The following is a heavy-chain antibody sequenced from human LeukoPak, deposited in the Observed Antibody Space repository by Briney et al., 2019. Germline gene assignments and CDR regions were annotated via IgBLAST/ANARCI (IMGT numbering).Heavy chain of an antibody. V-gene: IGHV4-61*08. Sequence: SETLSLTCTVSGGSLTDGDYYWGWVRQPPGTGLQWIATTYEGASLKSRVTISLDTSKNQFFLRLTSVTAADTAVYYCMRGGSGSDSDYWGQGILVTVSS. CDR2: T. D-gene: IGHD5-12*01. J-gene: IGHJ4*02. CDR3: MRGGSGSDSDY. CDR1: GGSLTDGDYY.